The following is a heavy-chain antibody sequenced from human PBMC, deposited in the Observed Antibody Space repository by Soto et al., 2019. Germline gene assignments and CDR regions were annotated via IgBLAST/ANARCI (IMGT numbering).Heavy chain of an antibody. CDR2: IKQDGSEK. D-gene: IGHD6-13*01. J-gene: IGHJ6*02. CDR1: GFTFSSYW. CDR3: ARDDSSSWYYYYGMDV. V-gene: IGHV3-7*03. Sequence: RLSCAASGFTFSSYWMSWVHQAPGKGLEWVANIKQDGSEKYYVDSVKGRFTISRDNAKNSLYLQMNSLRAEDTAVYYCARDDSSSWYYYYGMDVWGQGTTVTVSS.